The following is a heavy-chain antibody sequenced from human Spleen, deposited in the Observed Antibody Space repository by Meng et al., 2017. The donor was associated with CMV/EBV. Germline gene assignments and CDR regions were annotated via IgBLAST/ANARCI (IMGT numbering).Heavy chain of an antibody. CDR1: GYTFTDYY. CDR2: INPNSGDT. J-gene: IGHJ4*02. D-gene: IGHD3-22*01. Sequence: ASGYTFTDYYMHWVRLAHGQGLEWMGWINPNSGDTNYAQKFRGRVTVTRDTSISTAYMELSSLRSDDTAIYYCAKPTYDSSDFDYFESWGQGALVTAPQ. CDR3: AKPTYDSSDFDYFES. V-gene: IGHV1-2*02.